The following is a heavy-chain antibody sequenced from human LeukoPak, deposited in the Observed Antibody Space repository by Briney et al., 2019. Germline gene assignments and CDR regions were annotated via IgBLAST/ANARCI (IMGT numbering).Heavy chain of an antibody. Sequence: GGSLRLSCAASGFTFNAHAMSWVRQAPGKGLEWVSAISGSGGSTYYADSVKGRFTISRDNSKNTLYLQMNSLRAEDTAVYYCATVGYSSWYTFDYWGQGTLVTVSS. CDR3: ATVGYSSWYTFDY. CDR2: ISGSGGST. V-gene: IGHV3-23*01. D-gene: IGHD6-13*01. J-gene: IGHJ4*02. CDR1: GFTFNAHA.